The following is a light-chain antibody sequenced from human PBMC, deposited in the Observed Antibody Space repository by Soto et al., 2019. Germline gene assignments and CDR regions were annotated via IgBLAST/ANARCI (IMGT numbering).Light chain of an antibody. V-gene: IGKV1-5*03. CDR1: QSISTL. CDR2: KAS. J-gene: IGKJ4*01. CDR3: QQYNTDPLT. Sequence: DIQMTQSPSTLSASVGDRVTITCRASQSISTLLAWYQQKPGKAPKLLIYKASSLEGGVPSRFSGSGSGTEFNITISSLQPDEFATYYCQQYNTDPLTFGGGPTVDIK.